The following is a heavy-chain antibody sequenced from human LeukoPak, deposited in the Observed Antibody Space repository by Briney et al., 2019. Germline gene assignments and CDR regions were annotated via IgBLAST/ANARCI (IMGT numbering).Heavy chain of an antibody. Sequence: ASVKVSCKASGYTFTGFHMHWVRQAPGQGLEWMGWINPNSGGTNYAQKFQGRVTMTRDTSISTVYMELSRLRSDDTAVYYCARVASGYDIFQGENDYWGQGTLVTVSS. V-gene: IGHV1-2*02. D-gene: IGHD5-12*01. CDR3: ARVASGYDIFQGENDY. CDR2: INPNSGGT. CDR1: GYTFTGFH. J-gene: IGHJ4*02.